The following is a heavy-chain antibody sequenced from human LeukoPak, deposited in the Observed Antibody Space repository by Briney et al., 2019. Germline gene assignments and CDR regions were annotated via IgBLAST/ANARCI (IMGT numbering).Heavy chain of an antibody. CDR3: ARAPPGISYPHDH. V-gene: IGHV3-66*02. Sequence: GGSLRLSCAASGFTFTSNYVSWVRQAPGRGLEWISVMYGGGTTYYADSVKGRFTLSRDTSKNTVFLQMSSLRVEDTAVYYCARAPPGISYPHDHWGRGTLVTVSS. CDR1: GFTFTSNY. CDR2: MYGGGTT. J-gene: IGHJ5*02. D-gene: IGHD1-14*01.